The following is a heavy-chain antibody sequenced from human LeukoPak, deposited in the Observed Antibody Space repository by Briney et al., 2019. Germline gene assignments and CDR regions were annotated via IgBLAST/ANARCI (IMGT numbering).Heavy chain of an antibody. CDR3: ARWGSSCPFDY. CDR1: GFTFSSYS. V-gene: IGHV3-21*01. D-gene: IGHD6-13*01. J-gene: IGHJ4*02. CDR2: ISSSSSYI. Sequence: PGGSLRLSCAASGFTFSSYSMNWVRQAPGEGLEWVSSISSSSSYIYYADSVKGRFTISRDNAKNSLYLQMNSLRAEDTAVYYCARWGSSCPFDYWGQGTLATVSS.